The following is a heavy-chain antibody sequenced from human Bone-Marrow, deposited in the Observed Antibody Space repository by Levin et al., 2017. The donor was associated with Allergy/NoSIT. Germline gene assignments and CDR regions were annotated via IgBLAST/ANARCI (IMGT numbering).Heavy chain of an antibody. V-gene: IGHV3-43*01. D-gene: IGHD6-19*01. CDR1: GFTFNDYT. CDR2: ISWDASTT. CDR3: AKDLSPRIAVTGNIEY. J-gene: IGHJ4*02. Sequence: ETLSLTSAASGFTFNDYTMHWVRQAPQRGLEWVSLISWDASTTYYADSVRGRFTISRDNSKNALYLQMNSLTTEDTALYYCAKDLSPRIAVTGNIEYWGQGTLVTVSS.